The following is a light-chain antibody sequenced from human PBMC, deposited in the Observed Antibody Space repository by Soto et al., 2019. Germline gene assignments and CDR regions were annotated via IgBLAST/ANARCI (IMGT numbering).Light chain of an antibody. Sequence: DIQMTQSPSSLSASVGDRVTITCRASQSISSYLNWYQQKPGKAPKLLIYAASSLQSGVPSRFSGSESGTDFTLTISSLQPEDFATYYCQQTYSTPWRFGQGTKVDIK. CDR1: QSISSY. J-gene: IGKJ1*01. CDR3: QQTYSTPWR. CDR2: AAS. V-gene: IGKV1-39*01.